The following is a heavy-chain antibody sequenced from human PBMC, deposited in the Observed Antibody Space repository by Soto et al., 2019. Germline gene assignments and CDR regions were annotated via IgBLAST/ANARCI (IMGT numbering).Heavy chain of an antibody. Sequence: QVQLVESGGGVVQPGRSLRLSCAASGFTFSSYGMHWVRQAPGKGLEWVAVIWYDGSNKYYADSVKGRFTISRDNSKNTLYLQMNSLRAEDTAVYYCARDRAIFGVVPYDYWGQGTLVTVSS. D-gene: IGHD3-3*01. CDR2: IWYDGSNK. CDR1: GFTFSSYG. V-gene: IGHV3-33*01. J-gene: IGHJ4*02. CDR3: ARDRAIFGVVPYDY.